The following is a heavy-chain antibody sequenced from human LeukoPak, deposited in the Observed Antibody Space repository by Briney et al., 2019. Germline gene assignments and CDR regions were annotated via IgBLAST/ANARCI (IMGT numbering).Heavy chain of an antibody. J-gene: IGHJ4*02. CDR1: GFSFSDYS. CDR2: IGISSGNT. V-gene: IGHV3-48*01. CDR3: ARDKKYAFDT. D-gene: IGHD2-2*01. Sequence: PGGSLRLSCAASGFSFSDYSMNWVRQAPGKGLEWISYIGISSGNTNYADSVKGRFTISGDKAKNSLYLQMNSLRVEDTAVYYCARDKKYAFDTGGQGPLVTVPS.